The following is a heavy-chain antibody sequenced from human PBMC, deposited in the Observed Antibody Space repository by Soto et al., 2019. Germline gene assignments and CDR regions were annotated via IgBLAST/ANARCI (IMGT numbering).Heavy chain of an antibody. Sequence: VQLVQSGGGVVKPGGSLRLSCEASGFAFSDYFMSWIRQTPGTGLQWVSSISERGTYREYADSVKGRFTISRDNTNNSVSLQMNILRGDDTAVYYCARSRDCSSTRCSLSSRFDPWGQGALVIVSS. CDR1: GFAFSDYF. D-gene: IGHD2-2*01. J-gene: IGHJ5*02. CDR3: ARSRDCSSTRCSLSSRFDP. V-gene: IGHV3-11*05. CDR2: ISERGTYR.